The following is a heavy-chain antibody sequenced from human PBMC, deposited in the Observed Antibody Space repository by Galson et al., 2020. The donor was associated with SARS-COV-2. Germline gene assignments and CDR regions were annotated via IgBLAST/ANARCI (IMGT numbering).Heavy chain of an antibody. Sequence: GESLKISCVASGFTFRNHAMSWVRQAPGKGLEWVSVTGGGTYYADSVKDRFTISRDNSKNTLFLQMNSLRAEDTAVYYCARQPGYCTTGVCYNFDSWGQGTLVTVSS. CDR3: ARQPGYCTTGVCYNFDS. CDR1: GFTFRNHA. V-gene: IGHV3-23*01. CDR2: TGGGT. D-gene: IGHD2-8*01. J-gene: IGHJ4*02.